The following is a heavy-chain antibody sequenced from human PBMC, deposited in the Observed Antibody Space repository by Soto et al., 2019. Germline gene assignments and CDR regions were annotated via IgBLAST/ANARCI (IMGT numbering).Heavy chain of an antibody. J-gene: IGHJ6*02. D-gene: IGHD2-2*02. Sequence: QVQLVQSGAEVKKPGSSVKVSCKASGGTFSSYAISWVRQAPGQGLEWMGGIIPIFGTANYAQKFQGRVTITADESTSTAYMELSSLRSEDTAVDYCARKYCSSTSCYTPLGYYYYGMDVWGQGTTVTVSS. CDR2: IIPIFGTA. V-gene: IGHV1-69*01. CDR1: GGTFSSYA. CDR3: ARKYCSSTSCYTPLGYYYYGMDV.